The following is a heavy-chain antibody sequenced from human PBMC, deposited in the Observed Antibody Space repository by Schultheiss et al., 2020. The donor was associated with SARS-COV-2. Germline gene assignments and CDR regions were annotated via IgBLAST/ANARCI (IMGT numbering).Heavy chain of an antibody. J-gene: IGHJ4*02. CDR1: GGSISSYY. Sequence: ETLSLTCTVSGGSISSYYWSWIRQPPGKGLEWVGRIKSKTDGGTTDYAAPVKGRFTISRDDSKNTLYLQMNSLKTEDTAVYYCTTRPQYYDFWSGYYMKCYWGQGTLVTVSS. D-gene: IGHD3-3*01. V-gene: IGHV3-15*01. CDR2: IKSKTDGGTT. CDR3: TTRPQYYDFWSGYYMKCY.